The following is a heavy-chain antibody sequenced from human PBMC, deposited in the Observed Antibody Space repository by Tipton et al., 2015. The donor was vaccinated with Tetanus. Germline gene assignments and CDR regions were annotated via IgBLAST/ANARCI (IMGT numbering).Heavy chain of an antibody. CDR3: ARAFQAQYYYGSGSYYNVFDY. J-gene: IGHJ4*02. V-gene: IGHV1-69*01. Sequence: QLVQSGAEVKKPGSSVKVSCKASGGTFSSYAISWVRRAPGQGLEWMGGIIPIFGTANYAQKFQGRVTITADESTSTAYMELSSLRSEDTAVYYCARAFQAQYYYGSGSYYNVFDYWGQGTLVTVSS. CDR2: IIPIFGTA. D-gene: IGHD3-10*01. CDR1: GGTFSSYA.